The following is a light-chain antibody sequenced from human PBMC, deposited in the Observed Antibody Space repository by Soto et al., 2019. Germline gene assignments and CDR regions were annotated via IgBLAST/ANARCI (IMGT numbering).Light chain of an antibody. Sequence: QSALTQPASVSGSPGQSITISCTGTSSDVGGYNYDSWYSRHPGKAPELMICDVSNRPSGVSNRFSGSKSGNTASLTISGLQAEDEADYHCSSYTSTSSVFGTGTKLNVL. J-gene: IGLJ1*01. V-gene: IGLV2-14*01. CDR3: SSYTSTSSV. CDR2: DVS. CDR1: SSDVGGYNY.